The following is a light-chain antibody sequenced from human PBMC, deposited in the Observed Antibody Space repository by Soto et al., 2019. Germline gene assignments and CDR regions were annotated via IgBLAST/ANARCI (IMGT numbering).Light chain of an antibody. Sequence: IVLTQSPVTLSLSPGERATLSCRASQHIGTFLAWYQHKVGQAPMLLISDASKRATGTPARFSGSGSGTDFTLTISSLEPEDFAVYYCQQRSYGYTFGQGTKLE. V-gene: IGKV3-11*01. CDR2: DAS. J-gene: IGKJ2*01. CDR3: QQRSYGYT. CDR1: QHIGTF.